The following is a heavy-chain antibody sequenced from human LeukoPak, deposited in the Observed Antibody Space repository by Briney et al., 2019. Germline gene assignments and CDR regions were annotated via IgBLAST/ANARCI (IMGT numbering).Heavy chain of an antibody. D-gene: IGHD3-10*01. J-gene: IGHJ3*02. CDR2: IIPIFGTS. V-gene: IGHV1-69*06. CDR3: ARDRGFGTTYAFDI. Sequence: SVKVSCKVSGGTFSSYAISWVRQAPGQGLEWMGGIIPIFGTSNFAQKFQGRVTITADKSTSTAYMELSSLRSEDTALYYCARDRGFGTTYAFDIWGQGTMVTVSS. CDR1: GGTFSSYA.